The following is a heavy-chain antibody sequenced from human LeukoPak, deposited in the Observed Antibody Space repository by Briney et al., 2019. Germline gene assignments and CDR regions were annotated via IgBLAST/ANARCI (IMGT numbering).Heavy chain of an antibody. D-gene: IGHD5-18*01. CDR1: GYTFTGYY. J-gene: IGHJ6*02. V-gene: IGHV1-2*06. CDR3: ARVSEYSCGRTPYYYYGMDV. Sequence: ASVKVSCKASGYTFTGYYMHWVRQAPGQGLEWMGRINPNSGGTNYAQKFQGRVTMTRDTSISTAYMELSRLRSDDTAVYYCARVSEYSCGRTPYYYYGMDVWGQGTTVTVSS. CDR2: INPNSGGT.